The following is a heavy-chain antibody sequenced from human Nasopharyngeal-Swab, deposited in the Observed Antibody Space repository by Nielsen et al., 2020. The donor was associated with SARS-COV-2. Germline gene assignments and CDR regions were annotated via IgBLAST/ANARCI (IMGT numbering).Heavy chain of an antibody. Sequence: GGSLRLSCAASGFTFSSYWMHWVRQAPGKGLVWVSRINSDGSSTSYADSVKGRFTISRDNAKNTLYLQMNSLRAEDTAVYYCARDLRDGYNLGYYYYGMDVWGQGTTVTVSS. CDR3: ARDLRDGYNLGYYYYGMDV. CDR2: INSDGSST. D-gene: IGHD5-24*01. J-gene: IGHJ6*02. CDR1: GFTFSSYW. V-gene: IGHV3-74*01.